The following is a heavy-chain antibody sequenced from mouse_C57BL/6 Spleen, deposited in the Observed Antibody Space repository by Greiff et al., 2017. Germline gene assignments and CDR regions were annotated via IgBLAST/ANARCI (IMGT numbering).Heavy chain of an antibody. V-gene: IGHV1-74*01. Sequence: VQLQQPGAELVKPGASVKVSCKASGYTFTSYWMHWVKQRPGPGLEWIGRIHPSDSDPNSNQKFKGKATLTVDKSSSTAYMRLSSLPSEDSAVYYCASYYSNSYYAMDYWGQGPSVTVSS. D-gene: IGHD2-5*01. J-gene: IGHJ4*01. CDR3: ASYYSNSYYAMDY. CDR2: IHPSDSDP. CDR1: GYTFTSYW.